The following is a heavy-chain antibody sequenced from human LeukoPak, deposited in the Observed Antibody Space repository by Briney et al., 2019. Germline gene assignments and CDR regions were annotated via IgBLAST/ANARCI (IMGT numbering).Heavy chain of an antibody. V-gene: IGHV1-8*03. Sequence: ASVKVSCKASGYTFTSYDINWVRQATGQGLEWMGWMNPNSGNTGYAQKFQGRVTITRNTSISTAYMELSSLRSEDTAVYYCARFGGYDGAFDIWGQGTMVTVSS. D-gene: IGHD5-12*01. CDR2: MNPNSGNT. CDR1: GYTFTSYD. CDR3: ARFGGYDGAFDI. J-gene: IGHJ3*02.